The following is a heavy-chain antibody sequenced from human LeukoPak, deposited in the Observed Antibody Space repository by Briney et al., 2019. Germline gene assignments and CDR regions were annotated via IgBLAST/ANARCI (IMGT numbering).Heavy chain of an antibody. CDR3: ATLTTVRNGLFDY. D-gene: IGHD4-17*01. Sequence: ASVKVSCKASGYTFTSYGISWVRQAPGQRLEWMGWINAGNGNTKYSQKFQGRVTITRDTSASTAYMELSSLRSEDTAVYYCATLTTVRNGLFDYWGQGTLVTVSS. V-gene: IGHV1-3*01. CDR2: INAGNGNT. CDR1: GYTFTSYG. J-gene: IGHJ4*02.